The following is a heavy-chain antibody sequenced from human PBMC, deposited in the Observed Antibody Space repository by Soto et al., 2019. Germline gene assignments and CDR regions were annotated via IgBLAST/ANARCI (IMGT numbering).Heavy chain of an antibody. CDR1: GASINTHDYY. CDR3: ARAVYGSDYFDN. Sequence: QVQLLESGPGLVRPSQTLSLTCTVSGASINTHDYYWTWIRQHPVKGLEWIGYIFSSGTSFNNPSLRSRLSISIDTSTNHFSLDLNSVTAADTAVYYCARAVYGSDYFDNWGPGTLVTVSS. V-gene: IGHV4-31*03. J-gene: IGHJ4*02. D-gene: IGHD3-10*01. CDR2: IFSSGTS.